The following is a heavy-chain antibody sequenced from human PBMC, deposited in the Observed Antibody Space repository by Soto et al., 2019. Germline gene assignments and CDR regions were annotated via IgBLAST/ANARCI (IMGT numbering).Heavy chain of an antibody. CDR1: GGSISSSSYY. Sequence: QLQLQESGPGLVKPSETLSLTCTVSGGSISSSSYYWGWIRQPPGKGLAWIGSIYYSGSTSYNPSPMSGATISVDTSRNHFPLKLCSVTAADTAVYYCARRRIVVRSGWFAPWGQGTLVTVSS. CDR2: IYYSGST. V-gene: IGHV4-39*01. J-gene: IGHJ5*02. CDR3: ARRRIVVRSGWFAP. D-gene: IGHD2-15*01.